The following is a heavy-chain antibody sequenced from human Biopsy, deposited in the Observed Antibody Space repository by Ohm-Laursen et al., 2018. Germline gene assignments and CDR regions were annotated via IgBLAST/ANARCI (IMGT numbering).Heavy chain of an antibody. J-gene: IGHJ4*02. CDR2: ISASSSYI. D-gene: IGHD2-8*01. CDR3: ARDGEAKYCKHGVCPSDF. V-gene: IGHV3-21*01. CDR1: GVTLSGYS. Sequence: SLRLSCVASGVTLSGYSMNWVRQAPGKGLEWVSSISASSSYIYYADSVKGRFTVSKENGKNSVYLQMNSLRVEDTAVYYCARDGEAKYCKHGVCPSDFWGQGTLVTVSS.